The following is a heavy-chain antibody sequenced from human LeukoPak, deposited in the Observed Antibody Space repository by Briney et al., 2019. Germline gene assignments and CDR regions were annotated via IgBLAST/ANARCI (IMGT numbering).Heavy chain of an antibody. J-gene: IGHJ5*02. V-gene: IGHV4-39*01. Sequence: PSETLSLTCTVSGGSISSSSYYWGWIRQPPGKGLEWIGSIYYSGSTYYNPSLKSRVTISVDTSKNQFSLKLSSVTAADTAVYCCASGGSPYYYDSSGYYPRPFDPWGQGTLVTVSS. CDR1: GGSISSSSYY. D-gene: IGHD3-22*01. CDR3: ASGGSPYYYDSSGYYPRPFDP. CDR2: IYYSGST.